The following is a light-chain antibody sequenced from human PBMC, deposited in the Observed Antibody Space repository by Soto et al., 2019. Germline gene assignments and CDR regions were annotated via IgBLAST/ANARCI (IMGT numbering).Light chain of an antibody. CDR2: GNI. Sequence: QAVVTQPPSVSGAPGQRVTISCTGSSSNIGAGYDVHWYQQLPGTAPKLLIYGNINRPSGVPDRFSGSKSGTSASLAITGLQAEDEAYYYCQSYDSSLSGVLFGGGTQLTVL. J-gene: IGLJ2*01. CDR1: SSNIGAGYD. V-gene: IGLV1-40*01. CDR3: QSYDSSLSGVL.